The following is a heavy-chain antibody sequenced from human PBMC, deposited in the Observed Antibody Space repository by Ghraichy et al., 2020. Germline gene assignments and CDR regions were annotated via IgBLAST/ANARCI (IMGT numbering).Heavy chain of an antibody. V-gene: IGHV1-46*01. J-gene: IGHJ4*02. CDR1: GYTFTSYY. D-gene: IGHD3-22*01. CDR2: INPSGGST. Sequence: ASVKVSCKASGYTFTSYYMHWVRQAPGQGLEWMGIINPSGGSTSYAQKFQGRVTMTRDTSTSTVYMELSSLRSEDTAVYYCARERPYYYDSSGYYGTREAYYFDYWGQGTLVTVSS. CDR3: ARERPYYYDSSGYYGTREAYYFDY.